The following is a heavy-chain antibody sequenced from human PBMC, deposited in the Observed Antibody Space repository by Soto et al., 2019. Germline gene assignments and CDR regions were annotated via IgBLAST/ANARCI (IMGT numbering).Heavy chain of an antibody. J-gene: IGHJ5*02. V-gene: IGHV3-23*01. CDR3: AKAGWNNNWFDP. D-gene: IGHD1-1*01. CDR1: GFTFNSYA. Sequence: EVQLLESGGGLVQPGGSLRLSCAASGFTFNSYAMSWVRQAPGKGLEWVSAISGSGGSIYYADSVKGRFTISRDNSKNTLDLKMNTLRAEDTAIYYCAKAGWNNNWFDPWGQGTLVTVSS. CDR2: ISGSGGSI.